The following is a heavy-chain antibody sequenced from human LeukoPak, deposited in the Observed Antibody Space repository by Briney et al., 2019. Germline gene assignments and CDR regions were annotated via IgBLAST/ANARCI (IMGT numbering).Heavy chain of an antibody. V-gene: IGHV3-64D*09. Sequence: GGSLRLSCSAWRFIFSIYAVHWVRQAPGKGLEYVSDISSNGGITYYADSVKGRFTVSRDNSKNMLYLQMNSLRAEDTAVYYCVKDKYPVVVAATLDYWGQGILVTVSS. J-gene: IGHJ4*02. CDR3: VKDKYPVVVAATLDY. CDR2: ISSNGGIT. CDR1: RFIFSIYA. D-gene: IGHD2-15*01.